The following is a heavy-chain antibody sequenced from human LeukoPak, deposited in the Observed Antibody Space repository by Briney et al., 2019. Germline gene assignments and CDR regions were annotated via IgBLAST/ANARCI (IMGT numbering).Heavy chain of an antibody. Sequence: GGTLRLSCAASGFTFSSYGMSWVRQAPGKGLEWVSAISGSGGSTYYADSVKGRFTISRDNSKNTLYLQMNSLRAEDTAVYYCAKEGSIVLVPAALDYWGQGTLVTVSS. J-gene: IGHJ4*02. CDR2: ISGSGGST. V-gene: IGHV3-23*01. CDR3: AKEGSIVLVPAALDY. D-gene: IGHD2-2*01. CDR1: GFTFSSYG.